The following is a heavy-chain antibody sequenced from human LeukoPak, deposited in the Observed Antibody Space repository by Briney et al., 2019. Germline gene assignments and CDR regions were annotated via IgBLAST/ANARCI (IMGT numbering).Heavy chain of an antibody. CDR2: IYPGDSDT. J-gene: IGHJ5*02. V-gene: IGHV5-51*01. CDR3: ARSSIAVAHWFDP. CDR1: GYSFTSYW. D-gene: IGHD6-19*01. Sequence: GESLKISCKASGYSFTSYWIGWVRQMPGKGLEWMGIIYPGDSDTRYSPSFQGQVTISADKSISTAYLQWSSLKASDTAMYYCARSSIAVAHWFDPWGQGTLVTVSS.